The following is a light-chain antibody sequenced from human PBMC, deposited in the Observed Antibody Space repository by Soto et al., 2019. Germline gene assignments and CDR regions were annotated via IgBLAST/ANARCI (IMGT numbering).Light chain of an antibody. Sequence: DIVLAQAPGTLSLSPGERAALSYTPRQSIYNNYLAWYQQKPGQAPRLLIYGASTRATGIPARFSGSGSGTDFTLTISRLEPEDFAVYYCQQYGSSPPWTFGQGTKVDIK. V-gene: IGKV3-20*01. CDR1: QSIYNNY. J-gene: IGKJ1*01. CDR3: QQYGSSPPWT. CDR2: GAS.